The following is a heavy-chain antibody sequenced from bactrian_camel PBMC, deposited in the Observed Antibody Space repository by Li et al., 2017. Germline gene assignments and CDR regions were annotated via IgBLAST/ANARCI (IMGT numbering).Heavy chain of an antibody. Sequence: QLVESGGGLVQPGGSLTLSCAASGFTYSSTCMGWFRRPPGKAREEVAVIATDGRTTYADSVKGRFTISKDNAKNTLSLEKNSLKPEDTAMYYCAAREGSWYAYKYWGQGTQVTVS. D-gene: IGHD6*01. V-gene: IGHV3S53*01. CDR1: GFTYSSTC. J-gene: IGHJ4*01. CDR2: IATDGRT. CDR3: AAREGSWYAYKY.